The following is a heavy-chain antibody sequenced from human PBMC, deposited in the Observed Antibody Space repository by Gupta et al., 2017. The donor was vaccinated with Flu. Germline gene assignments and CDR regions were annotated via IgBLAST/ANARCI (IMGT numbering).Heavy chain of an antibody. CDR2: IYKSGSA. J-gene: IGHJ4*01. V-gene: IGHV4-39*02. CDR1: GGSISSSNYYY. D-gene: IGHD5-18*01. Sequence: QLQLQESGPGLVKPSETLSLTCTVSGGSISSSNYYYWGWIRQPPGKGLEYLGSIYKSGSASYNPSLKSRVTMSVDTSRDHFSLKLSSVTAADTAVYYCARMRGYSYGYVDYWDQEPWSPSPQ. CDR3: ARMRGYSYGYVDY.